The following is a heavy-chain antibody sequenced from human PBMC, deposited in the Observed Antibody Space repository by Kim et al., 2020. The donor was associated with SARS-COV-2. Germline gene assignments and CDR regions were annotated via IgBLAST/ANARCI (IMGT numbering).Heavy chain of an antibody. D-gene: IGHD1-1*01. CDR3: ARQGRTLGGMDV. J-gene: IGHJ6*02. V-gene: IGHV4-39*01. Sequence: SHPSTKRRVTISVDASKNQFSLKLSSVTAADTAVYYCARQGRTLGGMDVWGQGTTVTVSS.